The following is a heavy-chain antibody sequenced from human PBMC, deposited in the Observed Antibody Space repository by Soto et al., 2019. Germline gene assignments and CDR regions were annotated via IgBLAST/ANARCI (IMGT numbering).Heavy chain of an antibody. CDR1: GGSFSGYY. CDR3: ARARRGLVYYYYYGMDV. D-gene: IGHD3-10*01. CDR2: ISQSGST. J-gene: IGHJ6*02. V-gene: IGHV4-34*01. Sequence: PSETLSLTCGVYGGSFSGYYWTWIRQPPGKGLEWIGEISQSGSTNYNPSLRSRVSMSIDTSKNQFSLKLSSVTAADTAVYYCARARRGLVYYYYYGMDVWGQGTTVTVSS.